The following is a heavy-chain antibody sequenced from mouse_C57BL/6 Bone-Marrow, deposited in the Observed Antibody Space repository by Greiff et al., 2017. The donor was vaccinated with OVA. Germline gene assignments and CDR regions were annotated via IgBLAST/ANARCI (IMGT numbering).Heavy chain of an antibody. CDR1: GFSLTSYG. V-gene: IGHV2-5*01. Sequence: QVQLKESGPGLVQPSQSLSITCTVSGFSLTSYGVHWVRQSPGKGLEWLGVIWRGGSTDYNAAFMSRLSITKDNSKSQVFFKMNSLQADDTAIYYCALSYYSNSYYFDYWGQGTTLTVSS. CDR2: IWRGGST. J-gene: IGHJ2*01. CDR3: ALSYYSNSYYFDY. D-gene: IGHD2-5*01.